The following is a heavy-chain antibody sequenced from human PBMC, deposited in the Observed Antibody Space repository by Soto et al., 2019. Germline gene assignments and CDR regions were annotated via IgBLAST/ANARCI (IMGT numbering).Heavy chain of an antibody. J-gene: IGHJ6*02. D-gene: IGHD1-26*01. Sequence: QVQLVQSGAEVKKPGSSVKVSCKASGGTFSSYAISWVRQAPGQGLEWMGGIIPIFGTADYAQTFQGRVTITADESTSTAYMELRSLRSEDTAVYYCASHTGSSPEGRYYYGMDVWGQGPTVTVSS. CDR1: GGTFSSYA. CDR2: IIPIFGTA. V-gene: IGHV1-69*12. CDR3: ASHTGSSPEGRYYYGMDV.